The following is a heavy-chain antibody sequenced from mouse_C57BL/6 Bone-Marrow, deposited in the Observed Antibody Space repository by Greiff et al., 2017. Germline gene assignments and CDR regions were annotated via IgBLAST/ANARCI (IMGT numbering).Heavy chain of an antibody. Sequence: VQLQQPGAELVKPGASVTMSCKASGYTFTRYWITWVKQRPGQGLEWIGDIYPGSGSTNYNEKFKSKATLTGDTSSSTAYMQLSSLTSEDSAVYYGARPYYSNYWYFDVWGKGTTVTVSS. J-gene: IGHJ1*03. CDR3: ARPYYSNYWYFDV. D-gene: IGHD2-5*01. CDR2: IYPGSGST. V-gene: IGHV1-55*01. CDR1: GYTFTRYW.